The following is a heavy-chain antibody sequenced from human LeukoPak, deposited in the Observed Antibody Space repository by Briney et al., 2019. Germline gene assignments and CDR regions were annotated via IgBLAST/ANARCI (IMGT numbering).Heavy chain of an antibody. CDR3: ARTLAVAGTRPSAFDI. Sequence: PSETLSLTCTVSGGSISSSSYYWGWIRQPPGKGLEWIGSIYYSGSTYYNPSLKSRVTISVDTSKSQFSLNLGSVTAADTALYYCARTLAVAGTRPSAFDIWGQGTMVTVSS. D-gene: IGHD6-19*01. CDR2: IYYSGST. V-gene: IGHV4-39*01. CDR1: GGSISSSSYY. J-gene: IGHJ3*02.